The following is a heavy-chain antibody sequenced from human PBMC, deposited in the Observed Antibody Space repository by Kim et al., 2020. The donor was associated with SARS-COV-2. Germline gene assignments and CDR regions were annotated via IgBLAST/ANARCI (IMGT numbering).Heavy chain of an antibody. D-gene: IGHD3-9*01. V-gene: IGHV1-8*01. Sequence: ASVKVSCKASGYTFTSSDINWVRQATGQGLEWMGWMNPNSGNTGYAQKFQGRVTMTRNTSISTAYMELSSLRSEDTAVYYCARALRYFDWLLNDARVYYFDYWGQGTLVTVSS. CDR2: MNPNSGNT. CDR3: ARALRYFDWLLNDARVYYFDY. CDR1: GYTFTSSD. J-gene: IGHJ4*02.